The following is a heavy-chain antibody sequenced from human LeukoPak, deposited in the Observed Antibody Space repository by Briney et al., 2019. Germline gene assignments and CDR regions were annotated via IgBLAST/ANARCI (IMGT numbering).Heavy chain of an antibody. CDR1: GGSFSGYY. J-gene: IGHJ4*02. D-gene: IGHD3/OR15-3a*01. CDR3: ARQGLIDY. Sequence: PSETLSLTCAVYGGSFSGYYWSWIRQPPGKGLEWIGEINHSGSTNYNPLLKSRVTISVDTSKKQFSLKLSSVAAADTAVYYCARQGLIDYWGQGTLVTVSS. CDR2: INHSGST. V-gene: IGHV4-34*01.